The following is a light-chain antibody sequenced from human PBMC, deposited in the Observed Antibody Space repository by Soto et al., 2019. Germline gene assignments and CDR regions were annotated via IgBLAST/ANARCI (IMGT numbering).Light chain of an antibody. J-gene: IGKJ3*01. CDR2: DAS. CDR3: QQRSNWL. Sequence: IVXXXXXXTXXLSPGXRATLSCRASXXXXXXXXXXXXXPXQAPRLLIYDASNRATGIPARFSGSGSGTDFTLTISSLEPEDFAVYYCQQRSNWLFGPGTKVDIK. CDR1: XXXXXX. V-gene: IGKV3-11*01.